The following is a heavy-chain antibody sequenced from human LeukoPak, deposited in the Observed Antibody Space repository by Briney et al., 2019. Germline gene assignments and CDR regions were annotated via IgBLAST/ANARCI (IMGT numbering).Heavy chain of an antibody. CDR2: IIPIFGTA. J-gene: IGHJ4*02. D-gene: IGHD4-17*01. V-gene: IGHV1-69*05. CDR1: GGTFSSYA. Sequence: SVKVSCKASGGTFSSYAISWVRQAPGQGLEWMGGIIPIFGTANYAQKFQGRVTITTDESTSTAYMELSSLRSEDTAVYYCARDGDYGDYADDYWGQGTLVTVSS. CDR3: ARDGDYGDYADDY.